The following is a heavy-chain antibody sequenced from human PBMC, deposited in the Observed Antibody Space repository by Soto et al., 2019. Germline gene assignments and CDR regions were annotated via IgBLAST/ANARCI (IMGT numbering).Heavy chain of an antibody. D-gene: IGHD4-4*01. CDR1: GFSLSTSGVG. CDR2: IYWDDDK. J-gene: IGHJ4*02. CDR3: AHSRTTVTTRLTSFDY. Sequence: SGPTLVNPTQTLTLTCTFSGFSLSTSGVGVGWIRQPPGKALEWLALIYWDDDKRYSPSLKSRLTITKDTSKNQVVLTMTNMDPVDTATYYCAHSRTTVTTRLTSFDYWGQGTLVTVSS. V-gene: IGHV2-5*02.